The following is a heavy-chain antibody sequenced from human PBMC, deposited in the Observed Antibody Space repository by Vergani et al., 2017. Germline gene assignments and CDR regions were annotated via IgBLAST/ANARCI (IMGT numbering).Heavy chain of an antibody. Sequence: EVQLVPSGAEVKKPGESLRISCKGSGYSFTSYWIGWVRQMPGKGLEWMGIIYPGDSDTRYSPSFQGQVTISADKSISTAYLQWSSLKASDTAMYYCARGFGDFWSGYYRVGEYMDVWGKGTTVTVSS. D-gene: IGHD3-3*01. CDR1: GYSFTSYW. CDR2: IYPGDSDT. J-gene: IGHJ6*03. CDR3: ARGFGDFWSGYYRVGEYMDV. V-gene: IGHV5-51*01.